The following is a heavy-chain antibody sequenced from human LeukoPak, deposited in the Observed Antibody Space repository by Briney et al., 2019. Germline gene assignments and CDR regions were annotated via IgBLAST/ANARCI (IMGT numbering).Heavy chain of an antibody. D-gene: IGHD3-10*02. Sequence: PGGSLRLSCAASGFTFSSYEMNWVRQAPGKGLEWVSYISSGSTIYYADSVKGRFTISRDNAKNSLYLQMNSLRAEDTAVYYCAGLGITMIGGVWGKGTTVTISS. CDR3: AGLGITMIGGV. CDR2: ISSGSTI. CDR1: GFTFSSYE. V-gene: IGHV3-48*03. J-gene: IGHJ6*04.